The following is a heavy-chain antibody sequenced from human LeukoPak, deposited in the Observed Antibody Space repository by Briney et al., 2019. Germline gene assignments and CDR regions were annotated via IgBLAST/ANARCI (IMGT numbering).Heavy chain of an antibody. CDR2: IKSKTDGGTP. D-gene: IGHD6-13*01. Sequence: PGGPLRLSCAASGFTFSNAWMSWLRQAPGKGLEWVGRIKSKTDGGTPDYAAPVKGIFTISRDDSKNTLYLQMNSLKTEDTAVYYCTGVSRSSWYDYWGQGTLVTVSS. CDR3: TGVSRSSWYDY. CDR1: GFTFSNAW. J-gene: IGHJ4*02. V-gene: IGHV3-15*01.